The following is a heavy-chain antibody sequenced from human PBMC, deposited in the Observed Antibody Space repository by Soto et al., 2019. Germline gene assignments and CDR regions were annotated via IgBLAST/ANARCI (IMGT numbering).Heavy chain of an antibody. CDR1: GGSISSYY. CDR3: ARELPRGTVRL. J-gene: IGHJ4*02. D-gene: IGHD4-4*01. V-gene: IGHV4-59*01. Sequence: KPSETLSLTCTVSGGSISSYYWSWIRQPPGKGLEWIGYIYYSGSTNYNPSLKSRVTISVDTSKNQFSLKLSSVTAADTAVYYCARELPRGTVRLWGQGTLVTVSS. CDR2: IYYSGST.